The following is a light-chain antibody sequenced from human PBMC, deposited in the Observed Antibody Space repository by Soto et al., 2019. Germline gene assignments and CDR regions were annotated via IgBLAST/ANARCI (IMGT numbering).Light chain of an antibody. J-gene: IGKJ4*01. Sequence: EIKLPQSPYSLTTSVGDRVTITCRASQSISSYLNWYQQKPGKAPKLLIYAASSLQSGVPSRFSGCGSGTEFAYTISRLHPEDFATSFWNQSYSAPLAFGGGTKVDIK. V-gene: IGKV1-39*01. CDR1: QSISSY. CDR3: NQSYSAPLA. CDR2: AAS.